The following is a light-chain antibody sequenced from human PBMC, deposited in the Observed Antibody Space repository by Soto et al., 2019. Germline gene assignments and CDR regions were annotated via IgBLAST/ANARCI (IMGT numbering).Light chain of an antibody. CDR1: QSVSSN. V-gene: IGKV3-20*01. CDR3: QQYGSSGT. J-gene: IGKJ1*01. Sequence: EIVFAQSPTNPSLSPGERAPPSFRASQSVSSNLAWYQQKPGQAPRLLIYGASTRATGIPARFSGGGSGTDFTLTISRLEPEDFAVYYCQQYGSSGTFGQGTKVDIK. CDR2: GAS.